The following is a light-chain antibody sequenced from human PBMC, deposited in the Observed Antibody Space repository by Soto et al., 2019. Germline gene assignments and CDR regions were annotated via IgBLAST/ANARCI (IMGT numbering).Light chain of an antibody. J-gene: IGKJ1*01. CDR3: PKYNSAPRT. CDR2: AAS. Sequence: DIQMTQSPSSLSASVGDRVTITCRASQGISNYLAWYQQKPGQVPKLLIYAASTLQSRVPSRFSGSGSGTDFTVTISSLQPEDVATYYCPKYNSAPRTFGQGTKVEIK. V-gene: IGKV1-27*01. CDR1: QGISNY.